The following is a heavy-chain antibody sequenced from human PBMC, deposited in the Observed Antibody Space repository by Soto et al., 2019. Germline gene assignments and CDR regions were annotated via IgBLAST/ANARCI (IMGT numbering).Heavy chain of an antibody. D-gene: IGHD3-10*01. CDR3: ARSPNYYYYGFDV. CDR1: GDSVSSGDYF. J-gene: IGHJ6*02. V-gene: IGHV4-61*08. CDR2: IYHSGST. Sequence: PSETLSLTCTVSGDSVSSGDYFWSWLRQSPGKRLEWIAYIYHSGSTNYNPSLKSRATISVDTSKSQVSLTLTSMTAADAALYYCARSPNYYYYGFDVWGQGTAVTVSS.